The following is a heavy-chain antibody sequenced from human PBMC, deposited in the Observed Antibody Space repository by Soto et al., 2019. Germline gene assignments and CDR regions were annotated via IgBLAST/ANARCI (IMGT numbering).Heavy chain of an antibody. V-gene: IGHV4-39*01. CDR2: ISYSGIT. J-gene: IGHJ4*02. CDR3: ARHGSN. CDR1: GVAISPSSYY. Sequence: QLQLQASRPGLVKPSETLSLTCTVSGVAISPSSYYLGWIRRPPGKGLEWIGTISYSGITYSNPSLKSLVTISVDTSKNQLSLKLTSVTAADTAVYYCARHGSNWGQGTLFTVSS.